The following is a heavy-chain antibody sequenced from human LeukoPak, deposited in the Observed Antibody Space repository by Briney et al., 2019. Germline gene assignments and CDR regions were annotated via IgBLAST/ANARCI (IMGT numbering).Heavy chain of an antibody. D-gene: IGHD3-10*01. CDR2: IYYSVST. Sequence: SETLSLTCNVSGGSISSNPYYCGWIRQPPGKWLEWIVRIYYSVSTYYNPSLNSRVTLSADTSKTQLSLRLTSVTATDTAVYYCARLQGLLWFGESLPFDYWGQGTRVTVSS. CDR1: GGSISSNPYY. J-gene: IGHJ4*02. V-gene: IGHV4-39*01. CDR3: ARLQGLLWFGESLPFDY.